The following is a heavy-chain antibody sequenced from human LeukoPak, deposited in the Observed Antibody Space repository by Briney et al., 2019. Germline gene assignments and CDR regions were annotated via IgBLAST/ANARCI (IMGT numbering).Heavy chain of an antibody. CDR1: GFTFNSYA. D-gene: IGHD2-2*02. CDR2: ISVSGHST. Sequence: GGSLRLSCAASGFTFNSYAMSWVRQAPGKGLKWVSGISVSGHSTYYADSVKGRFTISRDNSKNTLYLQMNSLRAEDTAVYYCAKDPCSSTSCYMGSDYWGQGTLVTVSS. V-gene: IGHV3-23*01. J-gene: IGHJ4*02. CDR3: AKDPCSSTSCYMGSDY.